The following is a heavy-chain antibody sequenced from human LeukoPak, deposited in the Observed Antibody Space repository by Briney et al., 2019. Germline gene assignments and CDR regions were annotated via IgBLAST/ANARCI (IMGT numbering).Heavy chain of an antibody. J-gene: IGHJ3*02. D-gene: IGHD6-19*01. CDR1: GYIFINYW. V-gene: IGHV5-51*01. CDR3: ARRRIIAVAGNPQNDAFDI. CDR2: IYPADSDT. Sequence: GESLKISCRCSGYIFINYWIGWVRQLPGKGLEWMGMIYPADSDTRYSPSFQGQVTISAVKSISTAYLQWSSLKASDTAMYYCARRRIIAVAGNPQNDAFDIWGQGTMVTVSS.